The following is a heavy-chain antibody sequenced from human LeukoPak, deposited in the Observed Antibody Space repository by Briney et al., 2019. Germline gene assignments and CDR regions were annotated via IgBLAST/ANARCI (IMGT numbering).Heavy chain of an antibody. J-gene: IGHJ4*02. CDR3: ASRIATAGSVDY. Sequence: GGSLRLSCAASGFTVSSNYMSWVRQAPGKGLEWVSVIYSSGSTYYADSVKGRFTISRDKSKNTLHLQMNTLRAEDTAVYYCASRIATAGSVDYWGQGTLVTVSS. CDR1: GFTVSSNY. CDR2: IYSSGST. V-gene: IGHV3-53*01. D-gene: IGHD6-13*01.